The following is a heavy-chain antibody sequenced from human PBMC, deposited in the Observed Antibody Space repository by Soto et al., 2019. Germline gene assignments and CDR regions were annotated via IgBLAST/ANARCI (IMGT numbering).Heavy chain of an antibody. D-gene: IGHD6-6*01. CDR1: GFTFSSYS. CDR2: ISSSSSYI. J-gene: IGHJ4*02. Sequence: PGGSLRLSCAAPGFTFSSYSMNWVRQAPGKGLEWVSSISSSSSYIYYADSVKGRFTISRDNAKNSLYLQMNSLRAEDTAVYYCAREVAARGDYWGQGTLVTVSS. V-gene: IGHV3-21*01. CDR3: AREVAARGDY.